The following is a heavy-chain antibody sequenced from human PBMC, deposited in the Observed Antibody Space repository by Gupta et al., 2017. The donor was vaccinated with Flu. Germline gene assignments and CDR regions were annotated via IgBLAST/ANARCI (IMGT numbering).Heavy chain of an antibody. CDR2: FDAEDDET. J-gene: IGHJ4*02. V-gene: IGHV1-24*01. CDR1: GYTLTELS. CDR3: ATDLRLLTFDGRGSSLRY. D-gene: IGHD2-21*02. Sequence: QVQLVQSGAEVKKPGASVKVSCKVSGYTLTELSMPWVRQAPGKGLEWMGGFDAEDDETVYAQTFQGRVTMTEDTSTDTVYMELSSLRSEDTAVYYCATDLRLLTFDGRGSSLRYWGQGTLVTVSS.